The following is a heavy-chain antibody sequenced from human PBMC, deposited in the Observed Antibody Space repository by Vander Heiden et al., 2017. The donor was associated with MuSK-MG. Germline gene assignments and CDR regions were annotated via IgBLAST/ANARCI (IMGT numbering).Heavy chain of an antibody. CDR3: ARERIRGFSSGFVGHHDGLDV. D-gene: IGHD1-26*01. CDR1: GGSISNDY. V-gene: IGHV4-59*01. J-gene: IGHJ6*02. CDR2: IQFGGSA. Sequence: QVQLQESGPGLVKPSETLPLTCTVSGGSISNDYWAWIRQTPGKGLGWLGNIQFGGSANYNPSLKSRVSISADTSKNQFALRLTSVTAADTAIYYCARERIRGFSSGFVGHHDGLDVWGQGTTVTVSS.